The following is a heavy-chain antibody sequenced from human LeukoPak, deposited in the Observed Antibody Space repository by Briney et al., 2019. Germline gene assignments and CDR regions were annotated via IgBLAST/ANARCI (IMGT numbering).Heavy chain of an antibody. CDR2: ISTYNGNT. V-gene: IGHV1-18*01. D-gene: IGHD2-2*01. J-gene: IGHJ6*03. CDR1: GYTFTSYG. CDR3: ARVKVPAATTFYYYYMDV. Sequence: GASVKVSCKASGYTFTSYGISWVRQAPGQGLEWMGWISTYNGNTNYGQRLQGRVTMTTDTSTSTAYMELSSLRCDDTAVYFCARVKVPAATTFYYYYMDVWGTGTTVTVSS.